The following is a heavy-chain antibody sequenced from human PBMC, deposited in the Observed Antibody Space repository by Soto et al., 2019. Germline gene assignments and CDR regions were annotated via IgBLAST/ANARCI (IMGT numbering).Heavy chain of an antibody. CDR1: GFTFSSYW. Sequence: EVQLVESGGGLVQPGGSLRLSCAASGFTFSSYWMSWVRQAPGKGLEWVANIKQDGSEKYYVDSVKGRFTISRDNAKNSLYLQMNSLRAEDTAVYYCARVLGMVRGVIVGYFDYWGQGTLVTVSS. V-gene: IGHV3-7*01. CDR3: ARVLGMVRGVIVGYFDY. CDR2: IKQDGSEK. D-gene: IGHD3-10*01. J-gene: IGHJ4*02.